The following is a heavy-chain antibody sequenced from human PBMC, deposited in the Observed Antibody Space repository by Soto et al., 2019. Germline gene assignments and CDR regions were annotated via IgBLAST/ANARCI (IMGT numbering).Heavy chain of an antibody. Sequence: ASVKVSCKASGYTFTSYAMHWVRQAPGQRLEWMGWINAGNGNTKYSQKFQGWVTMTRDTSISTAYMELSRLRSDDTAVYYCARVLYDFWSGYHPYGMDVWGQGTTVTVSS. CDR3: ARVLYDFWSGYHPYGMDV. V-gene: IGHV1-3*01. CDR1: GYTFTSYA. J-gene: IGHJ6*02. D-gene: IGHD3-3*01. CDR2: INAGNGNT.